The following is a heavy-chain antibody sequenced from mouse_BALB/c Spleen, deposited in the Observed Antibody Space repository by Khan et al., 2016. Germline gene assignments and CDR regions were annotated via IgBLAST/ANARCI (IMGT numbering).Heavy chain of an antibody. CDR1: GFNIKDTY. V-gene: IGHV14-3*02. CDR2: IDPANGNT. CDR3: ANPRITTVVADCAMDY. J-gene: IGHJ4*01. D-gene: IGHD1-1*01. Sequence: VRLQQSGAELVKPGASVKLSCTASGFNIKDTYMHWVKQRPEQGLEWIGRIDPANGNTKYDPKFQGKATITADKSSNTAYMQLSSLTYEDTAVYYCANPRITTVVADCAMDYLGQGASVAVSS.